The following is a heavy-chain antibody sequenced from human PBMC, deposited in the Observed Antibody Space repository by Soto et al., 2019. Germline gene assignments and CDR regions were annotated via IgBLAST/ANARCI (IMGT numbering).Heavy chain of an antibody. CDR2: IYSGHTT. Sequence: VGSLRLSCVASGFIVSSNQMSWVRQAPGKGLEWVSVIYSGHTTYYADSVEGRFTISRDDSKNTLYLQMNSLRVEDTAVYYCVRGPSDHKLRLVEWPYGDYWGQGPLVT. CDR1: GFIVSSNQ. D-gene: IGHD3-3*01. V-gene: IGHV3-53*01. J-gene: IGHJ4*02. CDR3: VRGPSDHKLRLVEWPYGDY.